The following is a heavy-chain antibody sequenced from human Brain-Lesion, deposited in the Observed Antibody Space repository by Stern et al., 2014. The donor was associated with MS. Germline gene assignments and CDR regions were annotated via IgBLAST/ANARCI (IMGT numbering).Heavy chain of an antibody. Sequence: VQLVESGGGVVQPGRSLRLSCAASGFTFTNYGMHWVRQAPGKGLEWVAVISSDGSDKYYADSVKGRFTIARDNSKNTLYLQMNSLRGEDTAMYYCANSLGPYSRCGGDCYSRADYWGQGTLVTVFS. CDR3: ANSLGPYSRCGGDCYSRADY. CDR1: GFTFTNYG. CDR2: ISSDGSDK. J-gene: IGHJ4*02. V-gene: IGHV3-30*18. D-gene: IGHD2-21*02.